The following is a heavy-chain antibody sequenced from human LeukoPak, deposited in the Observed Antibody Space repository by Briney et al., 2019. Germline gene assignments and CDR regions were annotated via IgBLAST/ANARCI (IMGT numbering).Heavy chain of an antibody. CDR3: ARESPTNNYYDSSGYIDY. V-gene: IGHV4-31*03. D-gene: IGHD3-22*01. CDR1: GGSISSGGYY. Sequence: SETLSLTCTVSGGSISSGGYYWSWIRQHPGKGLEWIGYIYYSGSTCYNPSLKSRVTISVDTSKNQFSLKLSSVTAADTAVYYCARESPTNNYYDSSGYIDYWGQGTLVTVSS. J-gene: IGHJ4*02. CDR2: IYYSGST.